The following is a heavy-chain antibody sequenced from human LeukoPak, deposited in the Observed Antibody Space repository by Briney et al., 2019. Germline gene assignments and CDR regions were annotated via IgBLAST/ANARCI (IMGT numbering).Heavy chain of an antibody. J-gene: IGHJ4*02. CDR2: INPNSGGT. Sequence: GASVKVSCKASGYTFTAYYMHWVRQAPGQGLEWMGWINPNSGGTNYAQNFQGRVTMTRDTSISTAYMELSRLRSDDTAVYYCALSRYSSSWSDYWGQGTLVTVSS. D-gene: IGHD6-13*01. CDR3: ALSRYSSSWSDY. V-gene: IGHV1-2*02. CDR1: GYTFTAYY.